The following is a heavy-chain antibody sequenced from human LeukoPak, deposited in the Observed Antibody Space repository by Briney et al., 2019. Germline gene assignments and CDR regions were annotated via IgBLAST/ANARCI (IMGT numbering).Heavy chain of an antibody. CDR3: ARDPPDYYDSSGYLAFDY. J-gene: IGHJ4*02. D-gene: IGHD3-22*01. V-gene: IGHV1-69*04. CDR2: IIPILGIA. Sequence: GASVKVSCKASGGTFSSYAISWVRQAPGQGLEWMGRIIPILGIANYAQKFQGRVTITADKSTSTAYMELSSLRSEDTAVYYCARDPPDYYDSSGYLAFDYWGQGTLVTVSS. CDR1: GGTFSSYA.